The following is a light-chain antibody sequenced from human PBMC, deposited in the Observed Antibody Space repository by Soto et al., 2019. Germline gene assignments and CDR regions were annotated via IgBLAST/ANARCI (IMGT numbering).Light chain of an antibody. CDR2: AAS. J-gene: IGKJ2*01. CDR3: QQHNCYPYT. V-gene: IGKV1-17*01. CDR1: QGIGHD. Sequence: DIQMTQSPSSLSASVGDRVTITCRASQGIGHDLGWYQQKPGKAPRRLIYAASGLQDGVPSRFSGSASGTEFTLTISSLQPEDFATYYCQQHNCYPYTFGQGTKLEIK.